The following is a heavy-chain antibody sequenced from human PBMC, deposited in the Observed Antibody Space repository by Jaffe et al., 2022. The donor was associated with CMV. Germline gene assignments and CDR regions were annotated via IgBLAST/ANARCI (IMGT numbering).Heavy chain of an antibody. CDR1: GFTFSSYE. D-gene: IGHD6-19*01. Sequence: EVQLVESGGGLVQPGGSLRLSCAASGFTFSSYEMNWVRQAPGKGLEWVSYISSSGSTIYYADSVKGRFTISRDNAKNSLYLQMNSLRAEDTAVYYCARGVWQWLVFDYWGQGTLVTVSS. CDR2: ISSSGSTI. J-gene: IGHJ4*02. V-gene: IGHV3-48*03. CDR3: ARGVWQWLVFDY.